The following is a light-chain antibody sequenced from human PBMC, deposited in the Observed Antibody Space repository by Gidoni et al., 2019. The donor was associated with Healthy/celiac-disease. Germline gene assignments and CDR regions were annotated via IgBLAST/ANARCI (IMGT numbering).Light chain of an antibody. V-gene: IGLV3-21*02. CDR1: NIGSKS. CDR2: DGS. J-gene: IGLJ2*01. CDR3: QVWDSSSDHPDVV. Sequence: SYVLTQPPSVSVAPGQTARTTCGGNNIGSKSVHWYQQKPGQAPVLVVYDGSDRPSGIPERFSGSNSGNTATLTSSRVEAGDEADYYCQVWDSSSDHPDVVFGGGTKLTVL.